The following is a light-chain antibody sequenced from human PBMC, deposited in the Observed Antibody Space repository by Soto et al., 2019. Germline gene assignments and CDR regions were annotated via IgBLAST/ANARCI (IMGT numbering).Light chain of an antibody. V-gene: IGKV3-11*01. CDR3: VQRTTWPWT. Sequence: EIVLTQSPGTLPLSPGERATLSCRASQSVSVHLAWYQQKPGQAPRLLIYDASNRATGIPARFSGSGSGTEFTLTISSLEPEDFAVYHCVQRTTWPWTCGQGSKVEIK. CDR2: DAS. J-gene: IGKJ1*01. CDR1: QSVSVH.